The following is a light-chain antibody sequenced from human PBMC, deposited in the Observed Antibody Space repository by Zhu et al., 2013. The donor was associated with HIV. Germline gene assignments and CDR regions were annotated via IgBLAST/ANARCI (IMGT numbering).Light chain of an antibody. CDR3: LQHNSYPQT. J-gene: IGKJ2*01. V-gene: IGKV3-15*01. CDR1: QSISNN. CDR2: GAS. Sequence: EIVMTQSPATLSVSPGERATLSCRASQSISNNLAWYQQKPGQAPRLLIYGASTRATGIPATFSGSGSGTEFTLTISSLQSEDFALYYCLQHNSYPQTFGQGTKLEIK.